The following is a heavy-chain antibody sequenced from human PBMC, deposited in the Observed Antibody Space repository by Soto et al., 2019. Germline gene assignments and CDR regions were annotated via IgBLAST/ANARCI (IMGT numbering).Heavy chain of an antibody. V-gene: IGHV3-7*03. J-gene: IGHJ5*02. CDR3: AKIPSITMVRGVHSWFDP. Sequence: AGGSLRLSCAASAFTFSSYWMSWVRQAPGKGLEWVANIKQDGSEKYYVDSVKGRFTISRDNAKNSLYLQMNSLRAEDTAVYYCAKIPSITMVRGVHSWFDPWGQGTLVTVSS. CDR2: IKQDGSEK. D-gene: IGHD3-10*01. CDR1: AFTFSSYW.